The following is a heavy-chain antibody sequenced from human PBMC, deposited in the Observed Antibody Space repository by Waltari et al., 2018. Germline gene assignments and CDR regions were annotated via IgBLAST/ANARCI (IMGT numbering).Heavy chain of an antibody. V-gene: IGHV4-39*07. CDR1: GVSISSSSYY. Sequence: QLQLQESGPGLVKPSETLSLTCTVSGVSISSSSYYWGWFRQPPGKGLEWIGSIYYSGTTYYYTSHKCRVTIAVDTSKNQYSLKLSSVTAADTAVYYCARDHVDWGSYYYYGMDVWGQGTTVTVSS. D-gene: IGHD3-16*01. CDR2: IYYSGTT. J-gene: IGHJ6*02. CDR3: ARDHVDWGSYYYYGMDV.